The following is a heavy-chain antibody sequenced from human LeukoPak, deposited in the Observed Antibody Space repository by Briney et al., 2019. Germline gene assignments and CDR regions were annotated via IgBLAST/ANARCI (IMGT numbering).Heavy chain of an antibody. CDR3: ARDPHPDTQIGSNGNRKFFDY. CDR2: ICGGGGSK. Sequence: GGSLRLSCAASGFTFSSYAMSWVRQAPGKGLEWVSSICGGGGSKYYADSVKGRFTISRDNSKNTLYLQMNSLRAEDTAVYYWARDPHPDTQIGSNGNRKFFDYWGQGTLVTVSS. D-gene: IGHD1-14*01. J-gene: IGHJ4*02. CDR1: GFTFSSYA. V-gene: IGHV3-23*01.